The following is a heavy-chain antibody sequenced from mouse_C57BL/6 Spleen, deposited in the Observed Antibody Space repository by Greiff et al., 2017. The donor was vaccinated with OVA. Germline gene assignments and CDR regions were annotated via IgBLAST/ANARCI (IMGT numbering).Heavy chain of an antibody. Sequence: QVQLQQPGAELVRPGTSVKLSCKASGYTFTSYWMHWVQQRPEQGLEWIGVIGPSDSYTNYNQTFKGKGTLTVDTSASTAYMQLISLTSEDSAVYYCARRGVTTDEDYYDKYYQGQGTTVTVSS. CDR1: GYTFTSYW. D-gene: IGHD2-2*01. V-gene: IGHV1-59*01. J-gene: IGHJ4*01. CDR2: IGPSDSYT. CDR3: ARRGVTTDEDYYDKYY.